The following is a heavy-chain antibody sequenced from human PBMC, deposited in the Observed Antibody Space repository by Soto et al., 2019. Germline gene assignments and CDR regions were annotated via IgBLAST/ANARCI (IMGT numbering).Heavy chain of an antibody. V-gene: IGHV3-23*01. D-gene: IGHD3-3*01. Sequence: PGGSLRLSCAASGFTFSSYAMSWVRQAPGKGLEWVSAISGSGGSTYYADSVKGRFTISRDNSKNTLYLQMNSLRAEDTAVYYCARGATYYDFWSGYYRVDYYYYMDVWGKGTTVTVSS. CDR2: ISGSGGST. J-gene: IGHJ6*03. CDR3: ARGATYYDFWSGYYRVDYYYYMDV. CDR1: GFTFSSYA.